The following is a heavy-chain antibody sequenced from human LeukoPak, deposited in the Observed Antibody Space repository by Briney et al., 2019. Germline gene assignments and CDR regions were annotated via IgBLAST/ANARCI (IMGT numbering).Heavy chain of an antibody. V-gene: IGHV3-7*01. CDR3: ARDIGYSYGIYYYYGMDV. J-gene: IGHJ6*02. CDR1: GFTFSSYW. Sequence: GGSLGLSCAASGFTFSSYWMSWVRQAPGKGLEWVANIKQDGSEKYYVDSVKGRFTISRDNAKNSLYLQMNSLRAEDTAVYYCARDIGYSYGIYYYYGMDVWGQGTTVTVSS. CDR2: IKQDGSEK. D-gene: IGHD5-18*01.